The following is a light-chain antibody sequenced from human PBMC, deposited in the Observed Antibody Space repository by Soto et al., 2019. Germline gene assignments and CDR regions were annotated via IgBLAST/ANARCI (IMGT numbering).Light chain of an antibody. CDR1: SSDVGGYNY. Sequence: QSALTQPASVSGSPGQSITISCTGTSSDVGGYNYVSWYQQHPGKAPKLMIYEVSYRPSGVSNRFSGSKSGNTASLTISGLQAEDEADYYCSSHKSSALYVFGIGTKLTVL. CDR3: SSHKSSALYV. V-gene: IGLV2-14*01. J-gene: IGLJ1*01. CDR2: EVS.